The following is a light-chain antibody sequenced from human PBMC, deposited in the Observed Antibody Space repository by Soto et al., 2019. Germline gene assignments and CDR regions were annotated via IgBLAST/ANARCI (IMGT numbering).Light chain of an antibody. CDR3: QQRSNWPPFT. J-gene: IGKJ3*01. V-gene: IGKV3-11*01. Sequence: EIVLTQSPATLSLSPGERAILSCRASQSVSSYLAWYQQKPGQAPRLLIYEASNRATGIPARFSGSGSGTDFTLTISSLEPEDSAVYYCQQRSNWPPFTFGPGTKVDIK. CDR2: EAS. CDR1: QSVSSY.